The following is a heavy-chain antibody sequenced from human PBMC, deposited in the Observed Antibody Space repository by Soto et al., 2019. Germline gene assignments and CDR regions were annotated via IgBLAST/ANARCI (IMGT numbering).Heavy chain of an antibody. D-gene: IGHD3-10*01. CDR3: AREFGGPYYYYYYMDV. CDR2: MNPNSGNT. CDR1: GYTFTSYD. Sequence: ASVKVSCKASGYTFTSYDINWVRQATGQGLEWMGWMNPNSGNTGYAQKFQGRVTMTRNTSISTAYMELSSLRSEDTAVYYCAREFGGPYYYYYYMDVWGKGTTVTVSS. V-gene: IGHV1-8*01. J-gene: IGHJ6*03.